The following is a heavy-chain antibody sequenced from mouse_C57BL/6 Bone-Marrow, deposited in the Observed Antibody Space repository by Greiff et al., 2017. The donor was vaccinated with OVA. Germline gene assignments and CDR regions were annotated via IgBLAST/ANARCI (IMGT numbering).Heavy chain of an antibody. Sequence: EVQLQESGGGLVQPKGSLKLSCAASGFSFNTYAMNWVRQAPGKGLEWVARRRSKSNNYATYYADSVKDRLTISRDDSEGMLYLQMNNLKTEVTAMYYCVRHESSYDYEDYYAMDYWGQGTSVTVSS. CDR2: RRSKSNNYAT. J-gene: IGHJ4*01. CDR3: VRHESSYDYEDYYAMDY. D-gene: IGHD2-4*01. CDR1: GFSFNTYA. V-gene: IGHV10-1*01.